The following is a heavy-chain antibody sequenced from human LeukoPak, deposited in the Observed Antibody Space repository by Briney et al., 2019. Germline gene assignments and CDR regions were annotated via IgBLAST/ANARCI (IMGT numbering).Heavy chain of an antibody. V-gene: IGHV3-33*01. CDR3: ARDESVENSYQDYIYMYV. Sequence: GRSLRLSCAASGFTFSNYGIHWVRQAPGKGLEWVAVIYYDGTNKYYADSVKGRFSISRDNSKNTLYLQMDSLRGDDTAVYFCARDESVENSYQDYIYMYVWGAGTTVIVSS. D-gene: IGHD3-16*02. CDR1: GFTFSNYG. J-gene: IGHJ6*03. CDR2: IYYDGTNK.